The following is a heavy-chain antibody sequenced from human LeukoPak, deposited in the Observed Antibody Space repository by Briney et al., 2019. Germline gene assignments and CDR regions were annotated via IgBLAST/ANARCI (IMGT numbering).Heavy chain of an antibody. Sequence: SETLSLTCTVSGGSISSSSYYWGWIRQPPGTGLEWIGSIYYSGSTYYNPSLKSRVTISVDTSKNQFSLKLSSVTAADTAVYYCARIEMKPSVLRFLEWLLGPIDYWGQGTLVTVSS. D-gene: IGHD3-3*01. CDR3: ARIEMKPSVLRFLEWLLGPIDY. V-gene: IGHV4-39*01. CDR1: GGSISSSSYY. J-gene: IGHJ4*02. CDR2: IYYSGST.